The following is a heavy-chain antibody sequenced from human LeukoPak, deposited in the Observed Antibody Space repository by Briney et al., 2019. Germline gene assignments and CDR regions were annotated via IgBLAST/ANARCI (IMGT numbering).Heavy chain of an antibody. CDR1: GGSISSYY. D-gene: IGHD3-22*01. V-gene: IGHV4-59*01. Sequence: SETLSLTCTVSGGSISSYYWSWIRQPPGKGLEWIGYIYYSGSTNYNPSLKSRVTISVDTSKNQFSLKLSSVTAADTAVYYCARDDSSGYYVYWGQGTLVTVYS. CDR3: ARDDSSGYYVY. J-gene: IGHJ4*02. CDR2: IYYSGST.